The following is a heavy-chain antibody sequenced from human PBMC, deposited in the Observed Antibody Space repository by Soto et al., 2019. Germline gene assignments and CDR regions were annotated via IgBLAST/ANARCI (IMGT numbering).Heavy chain of an antibody. J-gene: IGHJ4*02. Sequence: QVQLQESGPGLVKPSQTLSLTCTVSGGSIINGDTYLNWIRQHPEKGLEWMGYINYRATTNYNPALKSLIIISIDTSKNQFSLRLTSVTAADTAVYYCARDAPGVAPYWGQGTLVTVSS. V-gene: IGHV4-31*01. D-gene: IGHD2-15*01. CDR3: ARDAPGVAPY. CDR1: GGSIINGDTY. CDR2: INYRATT.